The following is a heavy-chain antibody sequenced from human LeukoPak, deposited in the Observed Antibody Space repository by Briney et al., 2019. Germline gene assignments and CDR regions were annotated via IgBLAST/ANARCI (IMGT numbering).Heavy chain of an antibody. V-gene: IGHV4-34*01. CDR1: GGSFSGYY. CDR3: ARGIEMATINFDY. D-gene: IGHD5-24*01. CDR2: INHSGST. J-gene: IGHJ4*02. Sequence: SETLSLTCAVYGGSFSGYYWSWIRRPPGKGLEWIGEINHSGSTNYNPSLKSRVTISVDTSKNQFSLKLSSVTAADTAVYYCARGIEMATINFDYWGQGTLVTVSS.